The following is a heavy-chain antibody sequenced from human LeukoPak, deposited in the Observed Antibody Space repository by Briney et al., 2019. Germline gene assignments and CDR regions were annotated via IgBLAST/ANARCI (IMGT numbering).Heavy chain of an antibody. CDR1: GFTFSSYS. Sequence: PGGSLRLSCAASGFTFSSYSMNWVRQAPGKGLEWVSYISSSSTIYYADSVKGRFTISRDNSKNTLYLQMNSLRAEDTAVYYCAKGGWETFDYWGQGTLVTVSS. D-gene: IGHD6-19*01. V-gene: IGHV3-48*01. J-gene: IGHJ4*02. CDR2: ISSSSTI. CDR3: AKGGWETFDY.